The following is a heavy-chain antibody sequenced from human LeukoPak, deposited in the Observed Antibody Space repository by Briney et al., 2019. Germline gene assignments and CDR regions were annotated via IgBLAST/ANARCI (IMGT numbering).Heavy chain of an antibody. CDR1: GFIFSSSW. J-gene: IGHJ4*02. Sequence: GGSLRLSCAASGFIFSSSWMHWVCQVPGRGLVWVSGINTDGSSTGYADSVKGRFTISRDNARDTVYLQMNSLGAEDTAVYYCAVLTGYYGVWGQGTLVTVSS. V-gene: IGHV3-74*01. CDR2: INTDGSST. D-gene: IGHD3-9*01. CDR3: AVLTGYYGV.